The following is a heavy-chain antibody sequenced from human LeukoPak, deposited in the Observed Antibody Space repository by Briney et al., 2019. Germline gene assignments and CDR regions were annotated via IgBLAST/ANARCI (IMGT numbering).Heavy chain of an antibody. CDR2: ISGSGGST. J-gene: IGHJ6*03. Sequence: GGSLRLSCAASGFTVSSNYMSWVRQAPGKGLEWVSAISGSGGSTYYADSVKGRFTISRDNSKNTLYLQMNSLRAEDTAVYYCARGRDTYYYYYMDVWGKGTTVTVSS. CDR1: GFTVSSNY. CDR3: ARGRDTYYYYYMDV. V-gene: IGHV3-23*01. D-gene: IGHD5-18*01.